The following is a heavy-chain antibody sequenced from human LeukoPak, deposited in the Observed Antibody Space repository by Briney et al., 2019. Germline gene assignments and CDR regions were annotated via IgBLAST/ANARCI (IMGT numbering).Heavy chain of an antibody. D-gene: IGHD4-23*01. Sequence: GGSLRLSCAASGFTISSYWMHWVRKAPGKGLVWVSRTNSDGTSTSYADSVKGRFTISRDNAKNTLYLQMNNLRAEDSALYYCARAGGLALLNYYYYMDVWGKGTTVTVSS. V-gene: IGHV3-74*01. CDR3: ARAGGLALLNYYYYMDV. J-gene: IGHJ6*03. CDR1: GFTISSYW. CDR2: TNSDGTST.